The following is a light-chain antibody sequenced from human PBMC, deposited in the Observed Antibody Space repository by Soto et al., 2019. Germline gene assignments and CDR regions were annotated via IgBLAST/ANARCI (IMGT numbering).Light chain of an antibody. J-gene: IGKJ1*01. CDR2: DAS. V-gene: IGKV1-5*01. Sequence: DIQMTQSPFALSASVGDRVTITGRASQSISSWLAWYQQKPGKAPKLLIYDASSLESGVPSRFSGSGSGTEFTLTISSLKPDDFATYYCQQYNSYWTFGQGTKVDIK. CDR1: QSISSW. CDR3: QQYNSYWT.